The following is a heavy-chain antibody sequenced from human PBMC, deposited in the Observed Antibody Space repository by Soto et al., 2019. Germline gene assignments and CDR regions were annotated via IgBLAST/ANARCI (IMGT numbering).Heavy chain of an antibody. CDR1: GFTFSSYA. J-gene: IGHJ6*02. CDR3: ARAASSSWYNYYYGMDV. Sequence: GGSLRLSCAASGFTFSSYAMHWVRQAPGKGLEWVAVISYDGSNKYYADSVKGRFTISRDNSKNTLYLQMNSLRAEDTAVYYCARAASSSWYNYYYGMDVWGQGTTVTVSS. V-gene: IGHV3-30-3*01. CDR2: ISYDGSNK. D-gene: IGHD6-13*01.